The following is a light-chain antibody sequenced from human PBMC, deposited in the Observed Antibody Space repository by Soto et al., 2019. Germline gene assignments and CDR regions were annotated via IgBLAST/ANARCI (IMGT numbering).Light chain of an antibody. Sequence: DIQMTQSPASLSASVGDRVTMTCRASQSMRTYLNWYQQKPGKAPNLLIHAASSLQSGVPSRFSGSGSGTDFTLTISSLQPEDFAAYYCQQSYSTPWTFGQGTKVDIK. CDR1: QSMRTY. J-gene: IGKJ1*01. CDR3: QQSYSTPWT. V-gene: IGKV1-39*01. CDR2: AAS.